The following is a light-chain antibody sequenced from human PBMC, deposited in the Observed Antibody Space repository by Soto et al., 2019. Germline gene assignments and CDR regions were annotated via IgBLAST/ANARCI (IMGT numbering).Light chain of an antibody. J-gene: IGKJ4*01. Sequence: DIVMTQSPASLAVSLGERATINCKSSQSLLFSSNKKNYLAWYPQRPGQPPKLLIYWASSRESGVPDRFTGSGSGTDFTLSISSLQAEDVAVYYCQQFYSSPLTFGGGTKVDIK. V-gene: IGKV4-1*01. CDR3: QQFYSSPLT. CDR1: QSLLFSSNKKNY. CDR2: WAS.